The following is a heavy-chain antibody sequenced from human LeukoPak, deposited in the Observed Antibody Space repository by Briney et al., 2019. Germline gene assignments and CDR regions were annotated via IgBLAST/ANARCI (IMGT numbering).Heavy chain of an antibody. Sequence: ASVKVSCKASGYTFSSSYDIHWVRQAAGQWLEWMGWMNPNSGNTGYAQKFQGRITIGRNTSTSTAYMELSNLRSEDTAVYYCARAPSWNYNRYYYYYVDVWGRGTTVTVSS. CDR3: ARAPSWNYNRYYYYYVDV. CDR1: GYTFSSSYD. CDR2: MNPNSGNT. J-gene: IGHJ6*03. V-gene: IGHV1-8*01. D-gene: IGHD1-7*01.